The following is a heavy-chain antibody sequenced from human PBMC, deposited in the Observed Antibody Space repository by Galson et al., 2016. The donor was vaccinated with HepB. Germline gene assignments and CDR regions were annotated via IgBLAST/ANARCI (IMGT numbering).Heavy chain of an antibody. CDR3: AKRGLTFLHYFDY. J-gene: IGHJ4*02. CDR1: HFTFRTFD. Sequence: SLRLSCAASHFTFRTFDMSWVRQAPGKGLEWVSTISISGGGTYYADSVKGRFTISRDNSKNTLSLQMNSLRAEDTAVYYCAKRGLTFLHYFDYWGQGILVTVSS. D-gene: IGHD3-22*01. V-gene: IGHV3-23*01. CDR2: ISISGGGT.